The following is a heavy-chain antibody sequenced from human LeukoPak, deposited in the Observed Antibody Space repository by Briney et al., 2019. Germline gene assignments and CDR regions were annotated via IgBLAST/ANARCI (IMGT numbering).Heavy chain of an antibody. V-gene: IGHV4-39*07. J-gene: IGHJ4*02. CDR1: GDSISSSGFS. CDR2: VYYSGNT. CDR3: ARGLRNFDY. Sequence: TPSETLSLTCTVSGDSISSSGFSGGWLRQPPGKGLEWIASVYYSGNTYYNPSLKSRLTISIDTSTNQFSLKVYSVIAADTALYYCARGLRNFDYWGQGILVTVSS.